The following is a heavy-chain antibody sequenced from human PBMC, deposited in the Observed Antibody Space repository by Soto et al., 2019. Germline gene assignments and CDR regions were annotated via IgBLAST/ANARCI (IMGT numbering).Heavy chain of an antibody. J-gene: IGHJ4*02. CDR2: IYYSGST. CDR3: ARGWGTEYSSSLAY. D-gene: IGHD6-6*01. CDR1: GGSISSGGYY. Sequence: SETLSLTCTVSGGSISSGGYYWSWIRQHPGKGLEWIGYIYYSGSTYYNPSLKSRVTISVDTSKSQFSLKLSSVTAADTAVYYCARGWGTEYSSSLAYWGQGTLVTVSS. V-gene: IGHV4-31*03.